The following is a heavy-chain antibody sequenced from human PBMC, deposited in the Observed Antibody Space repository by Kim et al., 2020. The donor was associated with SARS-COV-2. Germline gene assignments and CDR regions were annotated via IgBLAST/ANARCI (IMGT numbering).Heavy chain of an antibody. CDR3: ATDKLTTGSSTGLRDADSGGDFDD. CDR2: ISYDGSDE. J-gene: IGHJ4*02. CDR1: GLTFNNYA. Sequence: GGSLRLSCAASGLTFNNYAMYWVRQTPGKGLEWVALISYDGSDEYYADSVKGRFTISRDNSKNTLYLQMNALRVDDTAMYYCATDKLTTGSSTGLRDADSGGDFDDWGQGTLVTVSS. D-gene: IGHD3-16*01. V-gene: IGHV3-30*04.